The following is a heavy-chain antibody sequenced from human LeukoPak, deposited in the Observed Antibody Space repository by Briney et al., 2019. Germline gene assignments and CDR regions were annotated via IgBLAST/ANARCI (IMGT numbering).Heavy chain of an antibody. Sequence: PSQTLSLTCTVSGGSISSGGYYWSWIRQHPGKGLEWIGYIYYSGSTYYNPSLKSRVTISVDTSKNQFSLKLSSVTAADTAVYYCARDVRFGVVINYYYYKDVWGKGTTVTVSS. V-gene: IGHV4-31*03. D-gene: IGHD3-3*01. CDR2: IYYSGST. CDR3: ARDVRFGVVINYYYYKDV. CDR1: GGSISSGGYY. J-gene: IGHJ6*03.